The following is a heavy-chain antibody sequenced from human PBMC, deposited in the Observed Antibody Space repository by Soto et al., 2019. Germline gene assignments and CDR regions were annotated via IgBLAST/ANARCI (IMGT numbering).Heavy chain of an antibody. CDR1: GYTFTSYD. CDR2: VNPNTGNS. Sequence: WASVKVSCKASGYTFTSYDIYWVRQATGEGLEWMGWVNPNTGNSAYAHKFQGRVTMTSDTSISTARMELSSLRSEDTAVYYCARRAETNGWNGFGADKYYFDVWGQGTLVTVSS. V-gene: IGHV1-8*01. CDR3: ARRAETNGWNGFGADKYYFDV. D-gene: IGHD1-1*01. J-gene: IGHJ4*02.